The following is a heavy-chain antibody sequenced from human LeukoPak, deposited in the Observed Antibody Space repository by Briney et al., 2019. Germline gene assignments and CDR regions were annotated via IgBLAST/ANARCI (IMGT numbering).Heavy chain of an antibody. CDR3: ARGDGSTTISTI. CDR1: GGSIRSYY. D-gene: IGHD2/OR15-2a*01. Sequence: SETLSLTCSVSGGSIRSYYWSWIRQPPGKGMEWIGYIYYTGTTNYNPSLKSRVTISVDTSKNQFSLKLTSVTAADTAVYYCARGDGSTTISTIWGQGTLVTVSS. CDR2: IYYTGTT. V-gene: IGHV4-59*12. J-gene: IGHJ4*02.